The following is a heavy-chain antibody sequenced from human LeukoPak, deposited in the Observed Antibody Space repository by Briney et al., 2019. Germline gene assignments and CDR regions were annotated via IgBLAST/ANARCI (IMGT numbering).Heavy chain of an antibody. V-gene: IGHV3-48*02. Sequence: PXGSLRLSCAASGFTFSYYAMNWVRQAPGKGLEWISYISGGSYTIYYADSVKGRFTTSRDNAKNSLYLQMNSLRDEDTAVYYCAKNVWFGELLYSFDYWGQGTLVTVSS. CDR3: AKNVWFGELLYSFDY. D-gene: IGHD3-10*01. CDR1: GFTFSYYA. CDR2: ISGGSYTI. J-gene: IGHJ4*02.